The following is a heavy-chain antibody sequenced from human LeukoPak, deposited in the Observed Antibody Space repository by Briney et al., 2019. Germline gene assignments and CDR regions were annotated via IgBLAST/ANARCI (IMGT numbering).Heavy chain of an antibody. CDR2: ISASGTTT. V-gene: IGHV3-23*01. CDR1: GFTFSSYG. J-gene: IGHJ4*02. D-gene: IGHD6-19*01. CDR3: AKVGTQWLDFYYFGY. Sequence: GGSLRLSCEASGFTFSSYGMIWVRQAPGKGLEWVSLISASGTTTHYAESVKGRFTISRDNSKNTLYLQMNSLRGEDTAVYYCAKVGTQWLDFYYFGYWGQGTLVTVSS.